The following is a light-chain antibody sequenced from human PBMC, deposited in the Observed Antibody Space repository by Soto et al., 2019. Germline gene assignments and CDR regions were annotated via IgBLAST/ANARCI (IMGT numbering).Light chain of an antibody. Sequence: QSALTQPASVSGSPGQSITISCTGTSSDVGGYNYVSWFQQHPGKAPKLKIYEVSNRPSGVSNRFSGSKSCYKASLTISELQAEDEADYYCTSFTSSSTWVFGGGTQLTVL. J-gene: IGLJ3*02. CDR2: EVS. CDR3: TSFTSSSTWV. CDR1: SSDVGGYNY. V-gene: IGLV2-14*03.